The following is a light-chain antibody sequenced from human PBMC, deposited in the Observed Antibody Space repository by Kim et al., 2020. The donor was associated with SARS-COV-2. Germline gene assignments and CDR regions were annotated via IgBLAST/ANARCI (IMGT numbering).Light chain of an antibody. V-gene: IGLV3-9*01. J-gene: IGLJ3*02. CDR1: NIGSKN. Sequence: SYELTQPLSVSVALGQTARITCGGNNIGSKNVHWYQQKPGQAPVLVIHRDSNRPSGIPERFSGSNSGNTATLTISRAQAGDEADYYCQVWDSSTLWVFGGGTQLTVL. CDR2: RDS. CDR3: QVWDSSTLWV.